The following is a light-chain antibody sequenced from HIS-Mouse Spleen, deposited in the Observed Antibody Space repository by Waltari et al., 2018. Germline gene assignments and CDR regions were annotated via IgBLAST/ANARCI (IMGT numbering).Light chain of an antibody. V-gene: IGKV1-27*01. Sequence: DIQMTHSPPSLSASVGDRVIITCRASQGISYNLAWYQQKPGKFPKLLIYAASTLQSGVPSRFSGSGSGTDFTLTISSLQPEDVATYYCQKYNSAPLTFGGGTKVEIK. CDR2: AAS. J-gene: IGKJ4*01. CDR1: QGISYN. CDR3: QKYNSAPLT.